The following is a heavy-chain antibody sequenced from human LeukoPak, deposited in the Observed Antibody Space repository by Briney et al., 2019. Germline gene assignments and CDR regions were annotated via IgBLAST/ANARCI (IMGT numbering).Heavy chain of an antibody. CDR3: ARPNRMYSSSWYGD. V-gene: IGHV4-34*01. D-gene: IGHD6-13*01. Sequence: SETLSLTCAVYGGSFSGYYWSWIRQPPGKGLEWIGEISHSGSTNYNPSLKSRVTISVDTSKNQFSLKPSSVTAADTAVYYCARPNRMYSSSWYGDWGQGTLVTVSS. CDR1: GGSFSGYY. J-gene: IGHJ4*02. CDR2: ISHSGST.